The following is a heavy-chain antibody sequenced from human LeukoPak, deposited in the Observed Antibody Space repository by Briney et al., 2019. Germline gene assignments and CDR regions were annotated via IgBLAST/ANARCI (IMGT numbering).Heavy chain of an antibody. CDR1: GFTFSSYE. Sequence: GGSLRLSCAASGFTFSSYEMNWVRQAPGKGLEWVSYISSSGSTTYYADSVKGRFTISRDNAKNSLYLQINILRAEDTAVYYCARRSSGYYFDYWGQGTLVTVSS. D-gene: IGHD6-19*01. CDR2: ISSSGSTT. J-gene: IGHJ4*02. V-gene: IGHV3-48*03. CDR3: ARRSSGYYFDY.